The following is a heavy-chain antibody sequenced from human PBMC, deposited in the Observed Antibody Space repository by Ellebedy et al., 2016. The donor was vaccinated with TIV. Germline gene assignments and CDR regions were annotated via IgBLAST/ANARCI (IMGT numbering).Heavy chain of an antibody. CDR1: GFTFESYW. D-gene: IGHD3-10*02. Sequence: GESLKISCAVSGFTFESYWMTWVRQAPGKGLEWVANIKQDGREKYYLDSLKGLFTISRHNAKNSLYLQMNSLRAEDTAVYYCARDMSVLEMKDAFDIWGQGTMVTVSS. CDR3: ARDMSVLEMKDAFDI. J-gene: IGHJ3*02. CDR2: IKQDGREK. V-gene: IGHV3-7*01.